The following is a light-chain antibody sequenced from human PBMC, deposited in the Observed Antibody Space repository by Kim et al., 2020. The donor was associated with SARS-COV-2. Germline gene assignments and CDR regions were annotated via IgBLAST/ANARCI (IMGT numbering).Light chain of an antibody. CDR2: AND. J-gene: IGLJ3*02. CDR3: ATWDDSLNGL. Sequence: PGQRFTISCSGGPSNIGRYHVYWYQHLPGTAPKLLIYANDQRPSGVPDRFSGSKSGTSASLAISGLRSEDEGDYYCATWDDSLNGLFGGGTHLTVL. CDR1: PSNIGRYH. V-gene: IGLV1-47*01.